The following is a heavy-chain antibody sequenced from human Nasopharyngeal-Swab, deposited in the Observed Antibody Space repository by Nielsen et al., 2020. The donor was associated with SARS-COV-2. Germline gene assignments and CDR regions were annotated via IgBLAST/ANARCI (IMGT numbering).Heavy chain of an antibody. Sequence: GESLKISCAASGFTFSSYSMNWVRQAPGKGLEWVSSISSSSSYIYYADSVKGRFTISRDNAKNSLYLQMNSLITEDTAVYYCSNEGILTGYIHYFWGQGTTVTVSS. J-gene: IGHJ6*02. V-gene: IGHV3-21*04. CDR1: GFTFSSYS. CDR3: SNEGILTGYIHYF. D-gene: IGHD3-9*01. CDR2: ISSSSSYI.